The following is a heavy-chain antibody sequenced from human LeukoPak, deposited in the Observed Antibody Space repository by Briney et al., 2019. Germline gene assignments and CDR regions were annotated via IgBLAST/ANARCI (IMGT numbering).Heavy chain of an antibody. CDR1: GYSFTTYW. D-gene: IGHD6-13*01. V-gene: IGHV5-51*01. CDR2: IYPGDSDT. J-gene: IGHJ5*02. CDR3: ASLRGQQLGPNWFDP. Sequence: GESLKISCKGSGYSFTTYWIGWVRQTPGKGLEWMGIIYPGDSDTRYSPSFQGQVTFSADKSISTAYLQWSSLKASDTAMYYCASLRGQQLGPNWFDPWGQGTLVTVSS.